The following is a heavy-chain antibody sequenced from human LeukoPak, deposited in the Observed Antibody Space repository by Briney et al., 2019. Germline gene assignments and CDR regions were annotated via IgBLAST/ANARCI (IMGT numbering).Heavy chain of an antibody. J-gene: IGHJ4*02. CDR3: AKYRYYYGSGRSLFIDY. CDR2: ISGSGGST. CDR1: GFTFSSYA. Sequence: PGGSLRLSCAASGFTFSSYAMSWVRQAPGKGLEWVSAISGSGGSTYYADSVKGRFTISRDNSKNTLYLQMNSLRAEDTAVYYCAKYRYYYGSGRSLFIDYWGQGTLVTVSS. D-gene: IGHD3-10*01. V-gene: IGHV3-23*01.